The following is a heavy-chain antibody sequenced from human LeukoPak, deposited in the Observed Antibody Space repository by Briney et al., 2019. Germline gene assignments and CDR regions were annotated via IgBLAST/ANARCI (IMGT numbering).Heavy chain of an antibody. D-gene: IGHD2-15*01. CDR3: SRGVSPVVVGATPFDY. CDR2: INSDESTT. Sequence: GGSLRLSCAASGFTFRSYWMSWVRQAPGKGLVWVSRINSDESTTGYADSVKGRFTISRDNAKNTLYLQMNSLRAEDTSVYYCSRGVSPVVVGATPFDYWGQGTLVTVSS. V-gene: IGHV3-74*01. CDR1: GFTFRSYW. J-gene: IGHJ4*02.